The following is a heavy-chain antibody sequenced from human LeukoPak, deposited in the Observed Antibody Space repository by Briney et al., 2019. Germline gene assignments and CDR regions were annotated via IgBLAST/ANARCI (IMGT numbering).Heavy chain of an antibody. D-gene: IGHD3-22*01. V-gene: IGHV3-11*04. Sequence: GGSPRLSCAASGLTFSDYYVTWIRQAPGKGLEWVSSISGTGTTIYSADSVRGRFTVSRDNARNSLFLHMNSLRAEDTAVYYCAVQITMIVVVPYSDYWGQGTLVTVSS. CDR2: ISGTGTTI. CDR1: GLTFSDYY. J-gene: IGHJ4*02. CDR3: AVQITMIVVVPYSDY.